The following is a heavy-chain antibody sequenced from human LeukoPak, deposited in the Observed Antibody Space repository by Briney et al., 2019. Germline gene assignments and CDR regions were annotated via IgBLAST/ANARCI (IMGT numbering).Heavy chain of an antibody. D-gene: IGHD3-9*01. V-gene: IGHV3-30*02. CDR3: AKEGNDILTGYYDNWFDP. CDR1: GFTFSSYG. CDR2: IRYDGSNK. Sequence: GGSLRLSCAASGFTFSSYGMHWVRQAPGKGLEWVAFIRYDGSNKYYADSVKGRFTISRDNSKNTLYLQMNSLRAEDTAVYYCAKEGNDILTGYYDNWFDPWGQGTLVTVSS. J-gene: IGHJ5*02.